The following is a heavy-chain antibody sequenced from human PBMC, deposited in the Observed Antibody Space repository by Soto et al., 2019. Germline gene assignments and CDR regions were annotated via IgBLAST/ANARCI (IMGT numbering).Heavy chain of an antibody. V-gene: IGHV1-2*02. CDR2: INPNSGGT. CDR1: GYTFTGYY. Sequence: GASVKVSCKASGYTFTGYYMHWVRQAPGQGLEWMGWINPNSGGTNYAQKFQGRVTMTRDTSISTAYMELSRLRSDDTAVYYCASGGSSRNPPSGAFDIWGQGTMVTVSS. CDR3: ASGGSSRNPPSGAFDI. D-gene: IGHD1-26*01. J-gene: IGHJ3*02.